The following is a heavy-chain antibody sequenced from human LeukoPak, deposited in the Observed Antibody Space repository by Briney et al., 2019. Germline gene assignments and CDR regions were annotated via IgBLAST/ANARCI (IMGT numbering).Heavy chain of an antibody. CDR2: IYYSGST. CDR3: ARFRQWLNFDY. Sequence: PSETPSLTCTVSGGSLSSHYWGWIRQPPGKGLEWIGYIYYSGSTNYNPSLKSRVTISVDTSKNQFSLKLSSVTTADTAVYYCARFRQWLNFDYWGQGTLVTVSS. J-gene: IGHJ4*02. CDR1: GGSLSSHY. V-gene: IGHV4-59*11. D-gene: IGHD6-19*01.